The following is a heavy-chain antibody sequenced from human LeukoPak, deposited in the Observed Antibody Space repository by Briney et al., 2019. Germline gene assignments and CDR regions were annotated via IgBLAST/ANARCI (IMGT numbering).Heavy chain of an antibody. J-gene: IGHJ4*02. D-gene: IGHD6-19*01. CDR1: GGSFSGYY. V-gene: IGHV4-34*01. CDR2: INHSGST. CDR3: ARGQDSSGWYGTLNY. Sequence: PSEALSLTCAVYGGSFSGYYWTWIRPPPGKGLEWIGEINHSGSTNYNPSLKSRVTISVDTSKNQFSLKLSSVTAADTAVYYCARGQDSSGWYGTLNYWGQGTLVTVSS.